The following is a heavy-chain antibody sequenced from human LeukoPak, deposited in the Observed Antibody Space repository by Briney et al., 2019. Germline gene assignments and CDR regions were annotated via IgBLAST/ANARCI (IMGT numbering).Heavy chain of an antibody. Sequence: TSETLSLTCTVSGGSISSYYWSWIRQPAGKGPEWIGRIYISGSTNYNPSLKSRVTMSIDTSKNQFSLKLTFVTAADTAVYYCAREVADATPSRDYYYYMDVWGKGTTVTVSS. J-gene: IGHJ6*03. V-gene: IGHV4-4*07. CDR1: GGSISSYY. D-gene: IGHD2-15*01. CDR2: IYISGST. CDR3: AREVADATPSRDYYYYMDV.